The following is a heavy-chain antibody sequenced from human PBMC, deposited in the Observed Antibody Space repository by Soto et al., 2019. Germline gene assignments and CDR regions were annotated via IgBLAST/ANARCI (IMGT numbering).Heavy chain of an antibody. CDR2: ISGSGDST. V-gene: IGHV3-23*01. D-gene: IGHD6-13*01. J-gene: IGHJ4*02. Sequence: GGSLRLSCAASGFTFSSYAMNWVRQAPGKGLEWVSVISGSGDSTYYADSVKGRFTITRDNSKNTLYLQMNSLRTEDTAVYYCAYSSTPFDYWGQGTLVTVSS. CDR1: GFTFSSYA. CDR3: AYSSTPFDY.